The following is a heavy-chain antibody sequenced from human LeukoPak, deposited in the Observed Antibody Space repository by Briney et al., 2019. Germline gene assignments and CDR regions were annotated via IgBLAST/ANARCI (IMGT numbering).Heavy chain of an antibody. CDR3: ARGGLDITMVRGVPRMDV. V-gene: IGHV4-34*01. D-gene: IGHD3-10*01. Sequence: PSETLSLTCAVYGGSFSGYYWSWIRQPPGKGLEWIGEINHRGSTNYNPSLKSRVTISVDTSKNQFSLKLSSVTAADTAVYYCARGGLDITMVRGVPRMDVWGKGTTVTVSS. CDR2: INHRGST. J-gene: IGHJ6*04. CDR1: GGSFSGYY.